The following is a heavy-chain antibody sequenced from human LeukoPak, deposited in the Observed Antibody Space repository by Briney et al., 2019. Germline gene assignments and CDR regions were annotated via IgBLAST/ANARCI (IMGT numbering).Heavy chain of an antibody. D-gene: IGHD5-18*01. CDR1: GGSISSYY. V-gene: IGHV4-59*01. CDR2: MYFGGSS. Sequence: SETLSLTCTVSGGSISSYYWSWIRQPPGKGLEWIGYMYFGGSSNYNPSLKSRVTISVDTSKNHLSLNLNSVTAADTAVYYCTRASRGYSYGFAEYWGQGTLVTVSS. CDR3: TRASRGYSYGFAEY. J-gene: IGHJ4*02.